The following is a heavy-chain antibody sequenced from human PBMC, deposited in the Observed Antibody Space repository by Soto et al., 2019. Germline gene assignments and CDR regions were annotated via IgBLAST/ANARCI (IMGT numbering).Heavy chain of an antibody. J-gene: IGHJ6*02. CDR2: IYYSGST. CDR1: GGSISSGGYY. V-gene: IGHV4-31*03. D-gene: IGHD3-10*01. Sequence: SETLSLTCTVSGGSISSGGYYWRWIRQHPGKGLEWIGYIYYSGSTYYNPSLKSRVTISVDTSKNQFSLKLSSVTAADTAVYYCARDTAIFGADYYYGMDVWGQGTTVTVSS. CDR3: ARDTAIFGADYYYGMDV.